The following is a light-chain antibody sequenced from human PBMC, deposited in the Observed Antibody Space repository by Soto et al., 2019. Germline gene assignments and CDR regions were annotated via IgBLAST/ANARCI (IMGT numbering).Light chain of an antibody. CDR1: QSISTS. CDR2: TSS. Sequence: DIQLTQSPSSLSASVGDRVTITCRASQSISTSLNWYQQKPGKAPNLLIFTSSNLESGVPSRFSGSGSGTDFTLTISSLQSEDSALYYCHQYNNWPWTFGQGTKVDI. J-gene: IGKJ1*01. V-gene: IGKV1-39*01. CDR3: HQYNNWPWT.